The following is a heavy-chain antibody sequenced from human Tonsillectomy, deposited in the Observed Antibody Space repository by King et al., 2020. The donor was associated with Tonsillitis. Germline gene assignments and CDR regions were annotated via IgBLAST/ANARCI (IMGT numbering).Heavy chain of an antibody. D-gene: IGHD3-10*01. V-gene: IGHV3-15*01. CDR3: ATSGSPYYYSYYGMDV. J-gene: IGHJ6*02. Sequence: VQLVESGGGLVKPGGSLRLSCAASGFTFSNAWMSWVRQAPGKGLEWVGHIKSKTDGGTTDYAAPVKGRFTISRDDSKNTLYLQMNSLKTEDKAVYYYATSGSPYYYSYYGMDVWGQGTTVTVSS. CDR1: GFTFSNAW. CDR2: IKSKTDGGTT.